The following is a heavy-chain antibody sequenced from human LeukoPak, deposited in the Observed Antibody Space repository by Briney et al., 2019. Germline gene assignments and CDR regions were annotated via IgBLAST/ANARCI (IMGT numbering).Heavy chain of an antibody. CDR2: IYYSGST. CDR1: GGSTSSYY. CDR3: ARENGFDAFDI. V-gene: IGHV4-59*01. Sequence: KPSETLSLTCTVSGGSTSSYYWSWIRQPPGKGLEWIGYIYYSGSTNYNPSLKSRATISVDTSKNQFSLKLSSVTAADTAVYYCARENGFDAFDIWGQGTVVTVSS. J-gene: IGHJ3*02.